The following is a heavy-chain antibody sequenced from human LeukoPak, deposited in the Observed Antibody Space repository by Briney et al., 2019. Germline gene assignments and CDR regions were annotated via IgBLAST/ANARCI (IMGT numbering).Heavy chain of an antibody. D-gene: IGHD2-15*01. V-gene: IGHV3-21*01. J-gene: IGHJ4*02. CDR2: ISRSSTYI. Sequence: PAGSLRLSCAASGFTFNSYSMNWVRQAPGEGLEWLSSISRSSTYIYYVDSVEGRFTSSGDNAKSSLFLQMNSLRAEDTAVYYCARESMAVGASYFDYWGQGTLVTVSS. CDR3: ARESMAVGASYFDY. CDR1: GFTFNSYS.